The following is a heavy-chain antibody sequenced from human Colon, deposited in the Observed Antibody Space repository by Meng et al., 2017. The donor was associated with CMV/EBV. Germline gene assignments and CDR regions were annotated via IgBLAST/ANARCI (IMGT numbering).Heavy chain of an antibody. CDR1: GFTFSTYD. J-gene: IGHJ3*02. CDR2: IGTAGDI. CDR3: ARAHFNDGDYGAFDI. Sequence: GESLKISCAASGFTFSTYDMHWVRQTSGKGLEWVSVIGTAGDIYYAGSVKGRFTISRDDAKNSSYLQMNSLRAGDTAVYYCARAHFNDGDYGAFDIWGQGTVVTVSS. V-gene: IGHV3-13*01. D-gene: IGHD4-17*01.